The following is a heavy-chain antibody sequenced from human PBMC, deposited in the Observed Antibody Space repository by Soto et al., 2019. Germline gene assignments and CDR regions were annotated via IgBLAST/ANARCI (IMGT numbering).Heavy chain of an antibody. Sequence: ASVKVSCKASGYTFTGYYMHWVRQAPGQGLEWMGWINPNSGGTNYAQKFQGRVTMTRDTSISKAYMELSRLRSDDTAVYYCARDGHHSYRTMVRGGTMPWFDPWGQGTLVTVSS. J-gene: IGHJ5*02. V-gene: IGHV1-2*02. CDR2: INPNSGGT. CDR1: GYTFTGYY. CDR3: ARDGHHSYRTMVRGGTMPWFDP. D-gene: IGHD3-10*01.